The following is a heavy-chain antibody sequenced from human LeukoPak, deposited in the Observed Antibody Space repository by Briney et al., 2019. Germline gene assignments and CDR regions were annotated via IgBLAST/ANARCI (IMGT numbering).Heavy chain of an antibody. CDR3: AAEVNYDCSGYYSAFDI. V-gene: IGHV1-58*02. D-gene: IGHD3-22*01. J-gene: IGHJ3*02. CDR2: IVVGSGNT. Sequence: ASVKVSCKASGFIFISSAMQWVRQARGQRLEWIGWIVVGSGNTNYAQKFQERVTITRDMSTSTAYMELSSLRSEDTAVYYCAAEVNYDCSGYYSAFDIWGQGTMVTVSS. CDR1: GFIFISSA.